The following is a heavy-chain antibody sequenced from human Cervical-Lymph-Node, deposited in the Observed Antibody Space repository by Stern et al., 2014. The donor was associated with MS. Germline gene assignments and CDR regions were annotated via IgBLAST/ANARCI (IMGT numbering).Heavy chain of an antibody. J-gene: IGHJ3*02. CDR3: ARLASYTGYDYDAFDM. CDR2: IYPGNFDT. Sequence: VQLVQSGADVKKPGESLKISCKASGYSFTNSWIGWVRQMPGKGLEWMGIIYPGNFDTRYRPSFPGQVTISADRSISTAYLQWSSLKASDTAMYYCARLASYTGYDYDAFDMWGQGTRVTVSS. CDR1: GYSFTNSW. V-gene: IGHV5-51*03. D-gene: IGHD5-12*01.